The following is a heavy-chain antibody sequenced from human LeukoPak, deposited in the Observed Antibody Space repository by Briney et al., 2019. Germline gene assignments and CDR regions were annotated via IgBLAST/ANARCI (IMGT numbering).Heavy chain of an antibody. CDR3: ARVRSSGWSYFDY. Sequence: GGSLGLSCAASGFTFSSYWMHWVRQAPGKGLVWVLRINSDGSSTSYADSVKGRFTISRDNAKNTLYLQMNSLRAEDTAVYYCARVRSSGWSYFDYWGQGTLVTVSS. CDR1: GFTFSSYW. J-gene: IGHJ4*02. CDR2: INSDGSST. D-gene: IGHD6-19*01. V-gene: IGHV3-74*01.